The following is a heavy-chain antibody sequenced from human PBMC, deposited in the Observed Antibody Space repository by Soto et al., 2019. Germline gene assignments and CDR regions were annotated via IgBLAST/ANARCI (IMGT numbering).Heavy chain of an antibody. Sequence: GGSLRLSCAASGFTFSSYSMNWVRQAPGKGLEWVSSISSSSSYIYYADSVKGRFTISRDNAKNSLYLQMNSLRAEDTAVYYCARDYVAHDYGGKGLAYWGQGTLVTVSS. CDR3: ARDYVAHDYGGKGLAY. J-gene: IGHJ4*02. CDR1: GFTFSSYS. V-gene: IGHV3-21*01. CDR2: ISSSSSYI. D-gene: IGHD4-17*01.